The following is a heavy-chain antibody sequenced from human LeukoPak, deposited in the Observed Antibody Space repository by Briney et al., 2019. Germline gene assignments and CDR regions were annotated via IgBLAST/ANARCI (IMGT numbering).Heavy chain of an antibody. CDR3: ARVGYYAHY. Sequence: GGSLTLTCAASGFTFSSYWLSWVSQAPGKEREWVATIKQDGSEKDFVGSVNGRFTISRDNAKNTRYLQMNSPRADDTALYYCARVGYYAHYWGQGAPVTVSS. CDR1: GFTFSSYW. J-gene: IGHJ4*02. V-gene: IGHV3-7*01. CDR2: IKQDGSEK. D-gene: IGHD2-15*01.